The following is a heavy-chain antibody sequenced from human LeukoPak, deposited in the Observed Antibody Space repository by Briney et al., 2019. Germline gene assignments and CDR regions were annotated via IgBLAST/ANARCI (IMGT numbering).Heavy chain of an antibody. D-gene: IGHD1-26*01. J-gene: IGHJ4*02. CDR2: ISGSGGST. Sequence: GGSLRLSCAASGFTFSSYAMSWVRQAPGKGVEWVSAISGSGGSTYYADSVKGRFTISRDNSKNRVYLQMSSLRAEDTGVYYCVKGQNSDSHYPGDYWGQGTLVTVSS. CDR1: GFTFSSYA. V-gene: IGHV3-23*01. CDR3: VKGQNSDSHYPGDY.